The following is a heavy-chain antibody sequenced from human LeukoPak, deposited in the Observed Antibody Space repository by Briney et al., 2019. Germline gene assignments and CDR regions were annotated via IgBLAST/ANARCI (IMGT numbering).Heavy chain of an antibody. CDR2: IYTSGST. Sequence: PSETLSLTCTVSGGSISSYYWSWIRQPAGKGLEWIGRIYTSGSTNYNPSLKSRVTMSVDTSKNQFSLKLSSVTAADTAVYYCASDHTPGIFGVVITYAFDIWGQGTMVTVSS. D-gene: IGHD3-3*01. CDR1: GGSISSYY. CDR3: ASDHTPGIFGVVITYAFDI. V-gene: IGHV4-4*07. J-gene: IGHJ3*02.